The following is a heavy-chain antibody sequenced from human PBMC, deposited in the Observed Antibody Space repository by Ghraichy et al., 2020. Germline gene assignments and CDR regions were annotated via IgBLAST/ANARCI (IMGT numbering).Heavy chain of an antibody. J-gene: IGHJ4*02. CDR1: GFTFSSYA. CDR2: ISGSGGST. D-gene: IGHD6-19*01. Sequence: GGSLRLSCAASGFTFSSYAMSWVRQAPGKGLEWVSAISGSGGSTYYADSVKGRFTISRDNSKNTLYLQMNSLRAEDTAVYYCAKGTQSSIAVAGRFDYWGQGTLVTVSS. CDR3: AKGTQSSIAVAGRFDY. V-gene: IGHV3-23*01.